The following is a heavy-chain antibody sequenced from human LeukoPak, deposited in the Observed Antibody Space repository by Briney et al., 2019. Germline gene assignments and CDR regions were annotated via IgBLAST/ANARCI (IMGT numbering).Heavy chain of an antibody. V-gene: IGHV4-59*01. Sequence: SETLSLTCTVSGGSIRSYLWTWIPQPPGKGLEWIGYIYYSGITNYNPSLKSRVTISVDTSKNQFSLKLSSVTAADTAVYYCARALGRLFDYWGQGTLVPVSS. D-gene: IGHD6-25*01. CDR1: GGSIRSYL. CDR2: IYYSGIT. CDR3: ARALGRLFDY. J-gene: IGHJ4*02.